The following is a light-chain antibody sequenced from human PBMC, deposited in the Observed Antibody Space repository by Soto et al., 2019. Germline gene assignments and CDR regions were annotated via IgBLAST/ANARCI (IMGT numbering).Light chain of an antibody. CDR3: KLYTVSLHYA. CDR2: EVN. Sequence: QSALTQPPSASGSPGQSVTISCTGTSSDVGGYNYVSWYQQNPGKAPKLMISEVNKRPSGVPDRFSGSKSGNTASLTVSGLQSLYEDDSYSKLYTVSLHYALGTSTK. V-gene: IGLV2-8*01. J-gene: IGLJ1*01. CDR1: SSDVGGYNY.